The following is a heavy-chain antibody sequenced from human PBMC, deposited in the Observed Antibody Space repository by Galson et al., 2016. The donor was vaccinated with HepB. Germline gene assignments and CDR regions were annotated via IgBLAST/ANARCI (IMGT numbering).Heavy chain of an antibody. Sequence: SLRLSCAASGFNFSSSGIHWFRQAPGKGLEWLAVISYDGTNKFYGDPVKGRATVSRDNSKDRLYLQMRSLQHEDTGHYSGAEWGDCHGPERTDIWGRGTLVIVSS. V-gene: IGHV3-30*18. D-gene: IGHD1-1*01. J-gene: IGHJ4*02. CDR2: ISYDGTNK. CDR1: GFNFSSSG. CDR3: AEWGDCHGPERTDI.